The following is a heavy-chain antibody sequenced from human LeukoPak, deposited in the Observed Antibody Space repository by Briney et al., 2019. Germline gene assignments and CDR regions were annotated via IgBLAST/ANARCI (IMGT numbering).Heavy chain of an antibody. D-gene: IGHD1-26*01. V-gene: IGHV1-69*04. Sequence: SVKVSCKASGGTFSSYAISWVRQAPGQGLEWMGRIIPILGIANYAQKFQGRVTITADKSTSTAYMELSSLRSEDTAVYYCARDQESGSYYGGGNDYWGQGTLVTVSS. CDR3: ARDQESGSYYGGGNDY. CDR1: GGTFSSYA. J-gene: IGHJ4*02. CDR2: IIPILGIA.